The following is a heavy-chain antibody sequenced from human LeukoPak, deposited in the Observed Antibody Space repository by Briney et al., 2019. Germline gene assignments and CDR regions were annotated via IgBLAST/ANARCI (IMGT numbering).Heavy chain of an antibody. Sequence: GASVKVSCKVSGYTLTKLAMHWVRQAPGKGLEWMGGFDPEDGETIYAQNFQGRITMTEDTSTDTAYMELSSLRSDDTAVYFCARSRDGYNPNDYWGQGTLVTVSS. CDR2: FDPEDGET. J-gene: IGHJ4*02. V-gene: IGHV1-24*01. CDR3: ARSRDGYNPNDY. CDR1: GYTLTKLA. D-gene: IGHD5-24*01.